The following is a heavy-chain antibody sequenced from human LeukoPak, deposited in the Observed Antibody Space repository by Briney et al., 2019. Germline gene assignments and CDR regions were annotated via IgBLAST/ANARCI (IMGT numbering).Heavy chain of an antibody. Sequence: GGCLRLSCAASGFTFSSHAMSWVRPPPGKGLEWVSSLSDSGGDTFYANSVKGRFAISRDNFNNTLNLQMNSLRAEDTAVYYCTKRGAYGSGRSYFFEFWGQGALVTVSS. J-gene: IGHJ4*02. CDR1: GFTFSSHA. CDR3: TKRGAYGSGRSYFFEF. D-gene: IGHD2-15*01. CDR2: LSDSGGDT. V-gene: IGHV3-23*01.